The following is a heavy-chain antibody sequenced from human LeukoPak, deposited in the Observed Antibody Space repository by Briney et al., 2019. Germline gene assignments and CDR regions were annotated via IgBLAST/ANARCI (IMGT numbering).Heavy chain of an antibody. CDR1: GFTFSNYE. V-gene: IGHV3-74*01. Sequence: GGSLRLSCAASGFTFSNYEMNWVRQAPGKGLVWVSRINTDGSSTTYADSVKGRFTISRDNAKNTLYLQMNSLRAEDTAVYYCARGRYYAMDVWGQGTTVTVSS. CDR3: ARGRYYAMDV. CDR2: INTDGSST. J-gene: IGHJ6*02.